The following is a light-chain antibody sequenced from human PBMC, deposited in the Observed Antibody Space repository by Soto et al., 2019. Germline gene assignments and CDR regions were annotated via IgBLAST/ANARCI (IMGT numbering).Light chain of an antibody. CDR3: HQYHSYPVT. CDR1: QGISNH. V-gene: IGKV1-16*02. Sequence: DIQMTQSPSSLSVSLGDRVTITCRASQGISNHLAWFQQKPGKAPKSLIYAADSLQSGVPSKFSGSGSVTDFTLTISSLQPEDFATYYFHQYHSYPVTFGGGTRVEI. J-gene: IGKJ4*01. CDR2: AAD.